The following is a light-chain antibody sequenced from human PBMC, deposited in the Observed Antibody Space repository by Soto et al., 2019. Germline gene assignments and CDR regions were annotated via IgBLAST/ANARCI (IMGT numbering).Light chain of an antibody. CDR3: AAWDDSLNENV. CDR1: SSNIGSNV. CDR2: DSN. Sequence: QSVLTQPPSASGTPGQRFTISCSGSSSNIGSNVVNWYQQLPGTAPKLVIYDSNQRPSGVPDRFSGSKSGTSASLAISGLQSEDEADYYCAAWDDSLNENVFGTGTKVTVL. J-gene: IGLJ1*01. V-gene: IGLV1-44*01.